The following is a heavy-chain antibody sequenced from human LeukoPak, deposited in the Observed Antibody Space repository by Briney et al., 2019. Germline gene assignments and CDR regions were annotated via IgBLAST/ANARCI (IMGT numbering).Heavy chain of an antibody. Sequence: SETLSLTCTVSGDSFSSVTDSWAWIRQPPGKGLEWIASVDYSGGTYYNPSLESRVAISADMSKNQFSLKLSSVTAADTAVYYCAREILYDSSGYPRAGNFDIWGQGTMVTVSS. CDR1: GDSFSSVTDS. V-gene: IGHV4-39*07. CDR2: VDYSGGT. J-gene: IGHJ3*02. D-gene: IGHD3-22*01. CDR3: AREILYDSSGYPRAGNFDI.